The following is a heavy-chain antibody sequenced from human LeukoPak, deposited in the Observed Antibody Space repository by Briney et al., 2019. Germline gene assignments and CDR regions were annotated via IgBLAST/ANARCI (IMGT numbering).Heavy chain of an antibody. D-gene: IGHD3-22*01. V-gene: IGHV3-49*04. CDR1: GFTFSSYW. Sequence: PGGSLRLSCAASGFTFSSYWMSWVRQAPGKGLEWVGFIRSKAYGGTTEYAASVKGRFTISRDDSKSIAYLQMNSLKTEDTAVYYCSLYYYDSSGKVFDYWGQGTLVTVSS. J-gene: IGHJ4*02. CDR2: IRSKAYGGTT. CDR3: SLYYYDSSGKVFDY.